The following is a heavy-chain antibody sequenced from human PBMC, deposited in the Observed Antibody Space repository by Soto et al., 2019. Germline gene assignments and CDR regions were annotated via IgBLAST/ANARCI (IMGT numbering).Heavy chain of an antibody. CDR2: ISGSGGST. Sequence: EVQLLESGGGLVQPGGSLRLSCAASGFTFSSYAMSWVRQAPGKGLEWVSVISGSGGSTYYADSVRGRFPISRDKSKNTLYLQMNSLRAEDTAVYYCAKADYSSSSPDYWGQGTLVTVSS. V-gene: IGHV3-23*01. CDR1: GFTFSSYA. J-gene: IGHJ4*02. CDR3: AKADYSSSSPDY. D-gene: IGHD6-6*01.